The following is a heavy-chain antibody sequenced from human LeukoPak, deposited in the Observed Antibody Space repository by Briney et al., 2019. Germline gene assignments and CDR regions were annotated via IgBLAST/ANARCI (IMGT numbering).Heavy chain of an antibody. CDR1: GFTFSSYS. V-gene: IGHV3-21*01. Sequence: GGSLRLSCAASGFTFSSYSMNWVRQAPGKGLEWVSSISSSSSSYIYYADSVKGRFTISRDNAKNSLYLQMNSLRAEDTAAYYCARVDLAAAFDYWGQGTLVTVSS. D-gene: IGHD6-13*01. CDR3: ARVDLAAAFDY. J-gene: IGHJ4*02. CDR2: ISSSSSSYI.